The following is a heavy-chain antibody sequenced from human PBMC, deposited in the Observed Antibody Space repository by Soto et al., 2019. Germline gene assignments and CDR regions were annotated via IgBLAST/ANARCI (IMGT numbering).Heavy chain of an antibody. D-gene: IGHD6-19*01. J-gene: IGHJ4*02. CDR2: IIPIFGTA. CDR3: ARVGGSGRYNFDN. V-gene: IGHV1-69*13. Sequence: GASVKVSCKASGGTFSSYAISWVRQAPGQGLEWMGGIIPIFGTANYAQKFQGRVTITADESTSTAYMELSSLRSADTAVYYCARVGGSGRYNFDNWGQGTLVTVSS. CDR1: GGTFSSYA.